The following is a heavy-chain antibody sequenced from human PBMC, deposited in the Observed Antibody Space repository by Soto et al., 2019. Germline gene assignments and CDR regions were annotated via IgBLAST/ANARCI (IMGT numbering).Heavy chain of an antibody. CDR1: GYTFTSYG. CDR3: ARDPYYDILTGYSPFDY. Sequence: GASVKVSCKASGYTFTSYGIRWVRQAPGQGLEWMGWISAYNGNTNYAQKLQGRVTMTTDTSTSTAYMELRSLRSDDTAVYYCARDPYYDILTGYSPFDYWGQGTLVTVSS. V-gene: IGHV1-18*01. CDR2: ISAYNGNT. D-gene: IGHD3-9*01. J-gene: IGHJ4*02.